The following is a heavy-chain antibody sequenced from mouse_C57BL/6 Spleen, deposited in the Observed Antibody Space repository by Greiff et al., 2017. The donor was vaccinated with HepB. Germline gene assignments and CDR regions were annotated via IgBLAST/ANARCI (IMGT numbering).Heavy chain of an antibody. V-gene: IGHV10-1*01. Sequence: EVHLVESGGGLVQPKGSLKLSCAASGFSFNTYAMNWVRQAPGKGLEWVARIRSKSNNYATYYADSVKDRFTISRDDSESMLYLQMNNLKTEDTAMYYCVRHGAKGYAMDYWGQGTSVTVSS. J-gene: IGHJ4*01. D-gene: IGHD3-1*01. CDR1: GFSFNTYA. CDR2: IRSKSNNYAT. CDR3: VRHGAKGYAMDY.